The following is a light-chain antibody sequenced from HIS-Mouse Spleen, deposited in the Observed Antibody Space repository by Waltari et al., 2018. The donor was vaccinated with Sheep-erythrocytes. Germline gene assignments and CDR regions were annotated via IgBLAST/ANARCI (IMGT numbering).Light chain of an antibody. CDR3: GTWDSSLSAGV. CDR2: DNN. Sequence: QSVLTQPPSVSAAPGPKVTISRPRSSANIGNNVVSWYQQLTGTAPKLPIYDNNKRPSGIPDRFSGSKSGTSATLGITGLQTGDEADYYCGTWDSSLSAGVFGGGTKLTVL. V-gene: IGLV1-51*01. CDR1: SANIGNNV. J-gene: IGLJ3*02.